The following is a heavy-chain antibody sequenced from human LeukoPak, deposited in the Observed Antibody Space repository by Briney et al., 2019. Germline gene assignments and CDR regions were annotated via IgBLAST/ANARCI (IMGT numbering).Heavy chain of an antibody. CDR2: INHSGST. V-gene: IGHV4-34*01. J-gene: IGHJ4*02. CDR3: ARDGNSGSYYNY. D-gene: IGHD3-10*01. CDR1: GGSFSGYY. Sequence: ASETLSLTCAVYGGSFSGYYWSWIRQPPGKGPEWIGEINHSGSTNYDPSLKSRVTISVDTSKNQFSLKLSSVTAADTAVYYCARDGNSGSYYNYWGQGTLVTVSS.